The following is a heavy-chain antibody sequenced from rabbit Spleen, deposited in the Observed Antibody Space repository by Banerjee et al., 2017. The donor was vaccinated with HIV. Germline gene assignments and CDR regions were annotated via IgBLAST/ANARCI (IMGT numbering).Heavy chain of an antibody. Sequence: QSLEESGGGLVQPEGSLALTCKASGFSFSSSDYICWVRQAPGKGLEWIACIYSGSSGDTYYASWAKGRFTISKTSSTTVTLQMTSLTAADTATYFCARDSGSSFSSYGMDLWGQGTLVTVS. CDR2: IYSGSSGDT. V-gene: IGHV1S40*01. D-gene: IGHD8-1*01. CDR3: ARDSGSSFSSYGMDL. J-gene: IGHJ6*01. CDR1: GFSFSSSDY.